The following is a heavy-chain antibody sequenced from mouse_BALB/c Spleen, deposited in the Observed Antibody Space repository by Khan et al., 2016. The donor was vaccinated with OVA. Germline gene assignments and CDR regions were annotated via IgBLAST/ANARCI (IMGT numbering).Heavy chain of an antibody. CDR1: GFNIKDTF. CDR2: IDPANGNT. J-gene: IGHJ4*01. Sequence: VQLKQSGAEFVKPGASVKLSCTASGFNIKDTFMHWVKQRPEQGLEWIGRIDPANGNTKYDPKFQGKATITADTSSNTAYLQLSSLTSEDAAVDYCARYYGSSGMDYWGQGTSVTVSS. V-gene: IGHV14-3*02. D-gene: IGHD1-1*01. CDR3: ARYYGSSGMDY.